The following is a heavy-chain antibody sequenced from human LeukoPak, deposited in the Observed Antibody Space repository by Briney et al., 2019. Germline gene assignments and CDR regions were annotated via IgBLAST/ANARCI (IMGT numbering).Heavy chain of an antibody. CDR2: INHSGST. CDR1: GGSLSSYS. V-gene: IGHV4-34*01. D-gene: IGHD6-13*01. Sequence: SETLSLTCTVSGGSLSSYSWNWIRQPPGKGLEWIGEINHSGSTNYNPSLKSRVTISVDTSKNQFSLKLSSVTAADTAVYYCARGRSAAAGREAIDYWGQGTLVTVSS. J-gene: IGHJ4*02. CDR3: ARGRSAAAGREAIDY.